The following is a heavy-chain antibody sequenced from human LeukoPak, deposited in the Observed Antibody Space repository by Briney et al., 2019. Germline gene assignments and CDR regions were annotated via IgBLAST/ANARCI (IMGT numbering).Heavy chain of an antibody. V-gene: IGHV1-2*02. CDR3: ARSRAPGIAAADDY. D-gene: IGHD6-13*01. CDR2: INPNSGGT. Sequence: GASVKVSCKASGYTFTGHYMHWVRQAPGQGLEWMGWINPNSGGTNYAQKFQGRVTITADKSTSTAYMELSSLRSEDTAVYYCARSRAPGIAAADDYWGQGTLVTVSS. CDR1: GYTFTGHY. J-gene: IGHJ4*02.